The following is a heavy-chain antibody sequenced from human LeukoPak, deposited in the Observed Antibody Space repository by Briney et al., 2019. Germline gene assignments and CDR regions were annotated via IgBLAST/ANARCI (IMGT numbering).Heavy chain of an antibody. CDR3: ARSSWIQQSSDF. CDR2: INTNTGNP. V-gene: IGHV7-4-1*02. Sequence: ASVKVSCKASGYSFTTFAMNLVRQAPGQGLEWMGWINTNTGNPTSSQDFTGRVVFSLDTSVTTTILENSSLKAEDTAIYYCARSSWIQQSSDFWGQGTLVTVSS. CDR1: GYSFTTFA. J-gene: IGHJ4*02. D-gene: IGHD5-18*01.